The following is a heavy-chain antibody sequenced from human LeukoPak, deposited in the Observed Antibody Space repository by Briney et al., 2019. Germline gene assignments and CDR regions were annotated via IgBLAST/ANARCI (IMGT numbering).Heavy chain of an antibody. Sequence: ASVKVSCKASGGTFSSYAISWVRQAPGQGPEWMGGIIPIFGTANYAQKFQGRVTITADESTSTAYMELSSLRSEDTAVYYCARLRFLEWLWDYWGQGTLDTVSS. J-gene: IGHJ4*02. D-gene: IGHD3-3*01. CDR2: IIPIFGTA. CDR1: GGTFSSYA. CDR3: ARLRFLEWLWDY. V-gene: IGHV1-69*13.